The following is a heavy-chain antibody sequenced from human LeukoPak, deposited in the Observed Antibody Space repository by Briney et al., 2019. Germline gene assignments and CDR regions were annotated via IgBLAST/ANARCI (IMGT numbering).Heavy chain of an antibody. CDR1: GFTFDDYA. D-gene: IGHD6-19*01. V-gene: IGHV3-9*03. CDR2: ISWNSGSI. Sequence: GRSLRLSCAASGFTFDDYAMHWVRQAPGKGLERVSGISWNSGSIGYADSVKGRFTISRDNAKNSLYLQMNSLRAEDMALYYCARAYSSGSPYFDYWGQGTLVTVPS. CDR3: ARAYSSGSPYFDY. J-gene: IGHJ4*02.